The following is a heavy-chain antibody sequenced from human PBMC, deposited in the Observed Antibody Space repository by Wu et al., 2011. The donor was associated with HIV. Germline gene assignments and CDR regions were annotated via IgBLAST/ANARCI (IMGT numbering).Heavy chain of an antibody. CDR2: MNPNSGNT. Sequence: QVQLVQSGAEVKKPGASVKVSCKASGYTFTSYDINWVRQATGQGLEWMGWMNPNSGNTGYAQKFQGRVTMTRNTSISTAYMELSSLRSEDTAVYYCVAYYYDSSGYYAFDIWGQGTMVAVSS. D-gene: IGHD3-22*01. CDR1: GYTFTSYD. V-gene: IGHV1-8*02. J-gene: IGHJ3*02. CDR3: VAYYYDSSGYYAFDI.